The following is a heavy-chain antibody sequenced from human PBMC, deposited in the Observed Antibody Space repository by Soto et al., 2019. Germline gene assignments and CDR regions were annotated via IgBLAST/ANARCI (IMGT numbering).Heavy chain of an antibody. D-gene: IGHD3-22*01. J-gene: IGHJ4*02. Sequence: ASVKVSCKASGYTFTSYYMHWVRQAPGQGLEWMGIINPSGGSTSYAQKFQGRVTMTRDTSTSTVYMELSSLRSEDTAVYYCARASQGYYYDSSGYYYPYYFDYWGQGTLVPVSS. CDR3: ARASQGYYYDSSGYYYPYYFDY. V-gene: IGHV1-46*01. CDR2: INPSGGST. CDR1: GYTFTSYY.